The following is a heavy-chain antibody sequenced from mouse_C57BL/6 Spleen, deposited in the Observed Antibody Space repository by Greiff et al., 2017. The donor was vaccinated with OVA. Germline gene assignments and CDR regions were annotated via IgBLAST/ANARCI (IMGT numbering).Heavy chain of an antibody. CDR1: GYTFTSYW. J-gene: IGHJ2*01. V-gene: IGHV1-64*01. CDR2: IHPNSGST. Sequence: VKLQQPGAELVKPGASVKLSCKASGYTFTSYWMHWVKQRPGQGLEWIGMIHPNSGSTNYNEKFKSKATLTVDKSSSTAYMQLSSLTSEDSAVYYCARERGGFFDYWGQGTTLTVSS. CDR3: ARERGGFFDY.